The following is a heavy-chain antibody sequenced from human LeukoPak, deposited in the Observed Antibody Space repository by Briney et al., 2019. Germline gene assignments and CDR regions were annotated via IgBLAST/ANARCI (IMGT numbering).Heavy chain of an antibody. V-gene: IGHV4-59*01. D-gene: IGHD3-10*01. J-gene: IGHJ6*02. CDR1: GGSISSYY. Sequence: SETLSLTCTVPGGSISSYYWSWIRQPPGKGLEWIGYIYYSGSTNYNPSLKSRVTISVDTSKNQFSLKLSSVTAADTAVYYCARSYGSGAGHYYYYGMDVWGQGTTVTVSS. CDR2: IYYSGST. CDR3: ARSYGSGAGHYYYYGMDV.